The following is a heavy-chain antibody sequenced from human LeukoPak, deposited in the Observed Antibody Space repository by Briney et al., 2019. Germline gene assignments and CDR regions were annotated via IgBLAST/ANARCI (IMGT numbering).Heavy chain of an antibody. CDR1: GFTFSSYA. Sequence: PGGSLRLSCAASGFTFSSYAMHWVRQAPGKGLEWVAVTSYDGSNKYYADSVKGRFTISRDNSKNTLYLQMNSLRSEGTAVYYCAREIDDGSFDYWGQGTLVTVSS. CDR3: AREIDDGSFDY. D-gene: IGHD2-2*03. V-gene: IGHV3-30-3*01. J-gene: IGHJ4*02. CDR2: TSYDGSNK.